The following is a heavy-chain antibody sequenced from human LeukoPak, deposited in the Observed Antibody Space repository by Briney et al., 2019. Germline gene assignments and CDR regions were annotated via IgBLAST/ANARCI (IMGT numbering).Heavy chain of an antibody. CDR1: GGSISSSSYY. CDR2: IYYSGST. J-gene: IGHJ4*02. D-gene: IGHD1-26*01. V-gene: IGHV4-39*01. Sequence: PSETLSLTCTVSGGSISSSSYYWGWIRQPPGKGLEWIGSIYYSGSTYYNPSLKSRVTISVDTSKNQFSLKLSSVTAADTAVYYCARQEWELLFPYFDYWGQGTLVTVSS. CDR3: ARQEWELLFPYFDY.